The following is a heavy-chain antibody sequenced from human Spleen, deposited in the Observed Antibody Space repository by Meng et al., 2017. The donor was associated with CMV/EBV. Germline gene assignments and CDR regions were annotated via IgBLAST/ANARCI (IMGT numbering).Heavy chain of an antibody. Sequence: GGSLRLSCVPSGFTVTMHDMSWVRQAPGKGLEWISFTYSDGRTSYADSVKGRFSISRDSSKNTLYLQTNSLRADDTAMYYCARNLWNHFEDWGRGTLVTVSS. CDR3: ARNLWNHFED. D-gene: IGHD1-1*01. CDR2: TYSDGRT. J-gene: IGHJ4*02. CDR1: GFTVTMHD. V-gene: IGHV3-66*02.